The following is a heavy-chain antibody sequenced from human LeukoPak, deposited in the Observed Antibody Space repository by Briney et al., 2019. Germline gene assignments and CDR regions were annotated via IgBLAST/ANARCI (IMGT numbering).Heavy chain of an antibody. CDR2: IIPIFGTA. V-gene: IGHV1-69*05. Sequence: SVKVSCKASGGTFSSYAISWVRQAPGQGLEWMGRIIPIFGTANYAQKFQGRVTITTDESTSTAYMELSGLRSEDTAVYYCAREEYYYGSGSYLSFYFDHWGQGTLVTVSS. CDR3: AREEYYYGSGSYLSFYFDH. CDR1: GGTFSSYA. D-gene: IGHD3-10*01. J-gene: IGHJ4*02.